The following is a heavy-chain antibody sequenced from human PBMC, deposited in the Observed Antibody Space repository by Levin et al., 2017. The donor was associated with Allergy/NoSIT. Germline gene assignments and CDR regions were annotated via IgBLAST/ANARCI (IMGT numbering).Heavy chain of an antibody. V-gene: IGHV3-48*02. Sequence: GGSLRLSCAASGFTFSTYSMNWVRQAPGKGLEWVSFIRHDSSDIYYADSVRGRFTISRDNAKNLVYLQMNSLRDEDTAVYHCVRDWFGESHWGQGTLVTVSS. D-gene: IGHD3-10*01. J-gene: IGHJ4*02. CDR3: VRDWFGESH. CDR2: IRHDSSDI. CDR1: GFTFSTYS.